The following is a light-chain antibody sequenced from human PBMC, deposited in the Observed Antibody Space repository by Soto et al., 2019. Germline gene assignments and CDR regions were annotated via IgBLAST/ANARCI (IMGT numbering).Light chain of an antibody. J-gene: IGKJ5*01. Sequence: DIKMTQSPSTLSASVGDRVTITCRASQNIERWLAWYQQKPGKAPKLLLYDVSSLESGVPSRFSGSGSGTEFTLTISSLQPEDFATYYCQQSYSTPITFGQGTRLEIK. CDR1: QNIERW. V-gene: IGKV1-5*01. CDR3: QQSYSTPIT. CDR2: DVS.